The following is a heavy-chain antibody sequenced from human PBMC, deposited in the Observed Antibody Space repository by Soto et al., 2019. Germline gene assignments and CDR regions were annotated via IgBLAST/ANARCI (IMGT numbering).Heavy chain of an antibody. D-gene: IGHD2-2*02. CDR3: ARVRYCSSTSCYRGYYYYGMDV. CDR1: GGTFSSYA. CDR2: IIPIFGTA. V-gene: IGHV1-69*01. J-gene: IGHJ6*02. Sequence: QVQLVQSGAEVKKPGSSVKVSCKASGGTFSSYAISWVRQAPGQGLEWMGGIIPIFGTANYAQKFQGRVTITADESTSTAYMELSSLRSEDTAVYYCARVRYCSSTSCYRGYYYYGMDVWGQGTTVTVSS.